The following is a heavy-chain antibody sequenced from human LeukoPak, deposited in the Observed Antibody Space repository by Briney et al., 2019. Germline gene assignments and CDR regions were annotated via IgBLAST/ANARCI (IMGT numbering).Heavy chain of an antibody. CDR3: ARDQYYGSGTYYNSSKGYFDY. D-gene: IGHD3-10*01. Sequence: TGGSLRLSCAASGFTFDDYAMHWVRQAPGKGLEWVSGLNWNSGGIVYADSVKGRFTISRDNAKNSLYLQMNSLRAEDTAVYYCARDQYYGSGTYYNSSKGYFDYWGQGTLVTVSS. CDR2: LNWNSGGI. V-gene: IGHV3-9*01. J-gene: IGHJ4*02. CDR1: GFTFDDYA.